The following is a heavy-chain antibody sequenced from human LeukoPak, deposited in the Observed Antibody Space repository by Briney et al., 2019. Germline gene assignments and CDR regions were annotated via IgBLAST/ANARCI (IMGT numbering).Heavy chain of an antibody. J-gene: IGHJ4*02. CDR2: ISSSSSTI. Sequence: PGGSLRLSCAASGFTFSSYSMLWVRQAPGKGLEWVSYISSSSSTIYYADSVKGRFTISRDNAKNSLYLQMNTLRAEDTAVYHCARDRHKYNYDSGGYPPYWGQGTLVTVSS. CDR1: GFTFSSYS. V-gene: IGHV3-48*01. CDR3: ARDRHKYNYDSGGYPPY. D-gene: IGHD3-22*01.